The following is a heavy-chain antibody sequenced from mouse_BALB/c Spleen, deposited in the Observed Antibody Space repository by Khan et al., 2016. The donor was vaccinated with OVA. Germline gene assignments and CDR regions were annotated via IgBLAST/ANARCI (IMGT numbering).Heavy chain of an antibody. CDR1: GYTFTTAG. D-gene: IGHD2-5*01. CDR3: ERVRAAYYRNYGGAMAY. V-gene: IGHV9-4*02. CDR2: INTNSGVP. J-gene: IGHJ4*01. Sequence: QIQLVQSGPELKKPGETVRISCKASGYTFTTAGIQWVQKMPGKGLKWIGWINTNSGVPKYAEDFKGRFAFSLEISVNTAYLQITNIKNEDKAPYSYERVRAAYYRNYGGAMAYWGQGTSVTGSS.